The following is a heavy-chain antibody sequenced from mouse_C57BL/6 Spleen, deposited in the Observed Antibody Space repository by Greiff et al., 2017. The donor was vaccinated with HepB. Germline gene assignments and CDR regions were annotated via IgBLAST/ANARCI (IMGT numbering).Heavy chain of an antibody. CDR2: ILPGSGST. CDR3: ARRDNYYGSSLYYFDY. J-gene: IGHJ2*01. Sequence: QVQLQQSGAELMKPGASVKLSCKAPGYTFTGYWIEWVKQRPGHGLEWIGEILPGSGSTNYNEKFKGKATFTADTSSNTAYMQLSSLTTEDSAIYYCARRDNYYGSSLYYFDYGGQGTTLTVSS. D-gene: IGHD1-1*01. CDR1: GYTFTGYW. V-gene: IGHV1-9*01.